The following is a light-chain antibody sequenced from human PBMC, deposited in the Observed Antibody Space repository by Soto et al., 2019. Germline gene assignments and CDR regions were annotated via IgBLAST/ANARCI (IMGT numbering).Light chain of an antibody. CDR3: QQYNNWPLT. CDR1: QSISDT. V-gene: IGKV3-15*01. CDR2: GAS. Sequence: EIVMTQSPATLSVSPGGRATLSCRASQSISDTLAWYQQKPGQAPRLLIHGASTRATGFPARFSGSGSGTDFTLTISSLQSEDFAVYYCQQYNNWPLTFGQGTKV. J-gene: IGKJ1*01.